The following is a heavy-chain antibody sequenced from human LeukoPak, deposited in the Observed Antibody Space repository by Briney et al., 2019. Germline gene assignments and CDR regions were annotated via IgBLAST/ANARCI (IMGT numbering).Heavy chain of an antibody. Sequence: PSETLSLTCAVYGGSFSGYYWSWIRQPPGKGLEWIGEINHSGSTNYNPSLKSRVTISVDTSKNQFSLKLSSVTAADTAVYYCARYYYRGFIDYWGQGILVTVSS. D-gene: IGHD3-10*01. CDR2: INHSGST. V-gene: IGHV4-34*01. CDR3: ARYYYRGFIDY. CDR1: GGSFSGYY. J-gene: IGHJ4*02.